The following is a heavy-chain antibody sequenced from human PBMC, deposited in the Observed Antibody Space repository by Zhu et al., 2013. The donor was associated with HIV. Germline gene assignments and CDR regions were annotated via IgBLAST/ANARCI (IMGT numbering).Heavy chain of an antibody. D-gene: IGHD5-12*01. V-gene: IGHV1-69*01. CDR1: GGSFTHYA. CDR2: IVPFSGTP. CDR3: ATDGYSGYSYYYGMNV. J-gene: IGHJ6*02. Sequence: QVTVMQSEAVVKKPGSSVRVSCKSTGGSFTHYAMNWVRQAPGQGLEWMGGIVPFSGTPNYAQKFQDRVTIFADESTTTAYLELRSLRSEDTAMYFCATDGYSGYSYYYGMNVWGQGTTVTVSS.